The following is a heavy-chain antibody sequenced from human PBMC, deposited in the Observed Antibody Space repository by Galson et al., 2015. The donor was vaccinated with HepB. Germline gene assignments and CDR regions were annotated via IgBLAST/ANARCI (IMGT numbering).Heavy chain of an antibody. D-gene: IGHD2-15*01. CDR2: ISWNSGSI. V-gene: IGHV3-9*01. Sequence: SLRLSCAASGFTFDDYAMHWVRQAPGKGLEWVSGISWNSGSIGYADSVKGRFTISRDNAKNSLYLQMNSLRAEDTALYYCAKEGADSGGSCYFCFGYWGQGTLVTVSS. J-gene: IGHJ4*02. CDR3: AKEGADSGGSCYFCFGY. CDR1: GFTFDDYA.